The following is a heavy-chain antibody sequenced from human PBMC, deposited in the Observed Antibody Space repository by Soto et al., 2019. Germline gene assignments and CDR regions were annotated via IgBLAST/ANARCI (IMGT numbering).Heavy chain of an antibody. CDR1: GGSFSGYY. J-gene: IGHJ4*02. CDR3: ARGGFSKILDY. D-gene: IGHD3-3*02. CDR2: INHSGST. V-gene: IGHV4-34*01. Sequence: SETLSLTCAVYGGSFSGYYWSWIRQPPGKGLEWIGEINHSGSTNYNPSLKSRVTISVDTSKNQFSLKLSSVTAADTAVYYCARGGFSKILDYVGQGTLVTVSS.